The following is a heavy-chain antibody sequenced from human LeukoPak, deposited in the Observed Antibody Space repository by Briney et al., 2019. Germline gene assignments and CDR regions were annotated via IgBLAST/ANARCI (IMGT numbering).Heavy chain of an antibody. V-gene: IGHV3-21*01. CDR2: ISSSSSYI. CDR3: ARDEGSGYDLELFDY. J-gene: IGHJ4*02. Sequence: GGSLRLSCAASGFTFSSYSMNWVRQAPGKGLEWVSSISSSSSYIYYADSVKGRFTISRDNAKNSLYLQMNSLRAEDTAVYYCARDEGSGYDLELFDYWGQGTLVTVPS. CDR1: GFTFSSYS. D-gene: IGHD5-12*01.